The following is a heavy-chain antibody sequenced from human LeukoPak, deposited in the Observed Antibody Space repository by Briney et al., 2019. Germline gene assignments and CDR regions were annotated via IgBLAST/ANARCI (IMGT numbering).Heavy chain of an antibody. CDR2: TYSDGST. V-gene: IGHV4-59*01. J-gene: IGHJ5*02. CDR1: GGSLSGFY. CDR3: ARDVVAVPGSDNWFDP. D-gene: IGHD6-19*01. Sequence: KPSETLSLTCTVSGGSLSGFYWSWIRQSRRLGLEWIGLTYSDGSTMYNPSLTSRVTISVDTSKNQISLRLTSVTAADTAIYYCARDVVAVPGSDNWFDPWGQGTLVTVSS.